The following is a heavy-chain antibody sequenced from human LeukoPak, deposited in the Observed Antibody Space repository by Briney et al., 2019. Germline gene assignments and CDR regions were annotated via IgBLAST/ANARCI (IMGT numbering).Heavy chain of an antibody. Sequence: GGSLRLSCAASGFTFSSYAMHWVRQAPGKGLEWVAFIWYDGSNKDYTDSVKGRFTISRDNAKNRLHLQMNSLRAEDTAVYYCARDATGGDYYDSTRDLWGQGTLVAVSS. V-gene: IGHV3-33*01. J-gene: IGHJ5*02. CDR2: IWYDGSNK. CDR1: GFTFSSYA. CDR3: ARDATGGDYYDSTRDL. D-gene: IGHD3-22*01.